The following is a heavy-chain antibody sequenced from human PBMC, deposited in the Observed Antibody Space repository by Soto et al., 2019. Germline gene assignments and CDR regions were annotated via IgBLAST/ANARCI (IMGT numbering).Heavy chain of an antibody. Sequence: QVQLVQSGAEVKKPGASVKVSCKASGYTFTSYAMHWVRQAPGQRLEWMGSINAGNGNTKYSQKFQGRVTITRDTSASTAYMELSSLRSEDTAVYYCAREMFVYRGPYYYYYYGMDVWGQGTTVTVSS. CDR1: GYTFTSYA. CDR3: AREMFVYRGPYYYYYYGMDV. V-gene: IGHV1-3*01. J-gene: IGHJ6*02. D-gene: IGHD4-4*01. CDR2: INAGNGNT.